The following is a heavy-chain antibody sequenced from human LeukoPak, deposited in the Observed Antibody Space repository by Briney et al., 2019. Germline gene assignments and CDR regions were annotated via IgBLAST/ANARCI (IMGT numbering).Heavy chain of an antibody. D-gene: IGHD2/OR15-2a*01. Sequence: GGSLRLSCAASGFTFSSYAMHWVRQAPGKGLEWVAVISYDGSNKYYADSVKGRFTISRDNSKNTLYLQMNSLRAEDTAVYYCARESRISRLLYIDYWGQGTLVTVSS. V-gene: IGHV3-30-3*01. CDR1: GFTFSSYA. CDR2: ISYDGSNK. CDR3: ARESRISRLLYIDY. J-gene: IGHJ4*02.